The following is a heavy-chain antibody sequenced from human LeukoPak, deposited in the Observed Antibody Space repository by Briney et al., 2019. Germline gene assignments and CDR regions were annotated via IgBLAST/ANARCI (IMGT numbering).Heavy chain of an antibody. CDR3: ARAGAVVDNWFDP. J-gene: IGHJ5*02. D-gene: IGHD2-15*01. CDR2: IYYSGST. Sequence: PSETLSLTCTVSGGSISSYYWSWIRQPPGKGLEWIGYIYYSGSTNYKPSLKSRVTISVDTSKNQFSLKLSSVTAADTAVYYCARAGAVVDNWFDPWGQGTLVTVSS. CDR1: GGSISSYY. V-gene: IGHV4-59*01.